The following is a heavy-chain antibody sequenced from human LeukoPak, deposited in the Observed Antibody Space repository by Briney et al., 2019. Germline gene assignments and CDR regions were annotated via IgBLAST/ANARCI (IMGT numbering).Heavy chain of an antibody. J-gene: IGHJ4*02. CDR1: GFTFSSYG. D-gene: IGHD6-6*01. CDR3: ARIGYSSSSLDY. V-gene: IGHV3-21*01. CDR2: ISSSSSYI. Sequence: GGSLRLSCAASGFTFSSYGMHWVRQAPGKGLEWVSSISSSSSYIYYADSVKGRFTVSRDNVKNSQYVQMNSLRAEDTAVYFCARIGYSSSSLDYWGQGTLVTVSS.